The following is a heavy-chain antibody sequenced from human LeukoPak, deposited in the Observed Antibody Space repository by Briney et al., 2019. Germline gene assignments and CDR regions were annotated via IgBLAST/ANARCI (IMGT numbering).Heavy chain of an antibody. CDR2: ISYDGSNK. D-gene: IGHD5-12*01. J-gene: IGHJ4*02. CDR1: GFTFSSHG. Sequence: PGGSLRLSCAASGFTFSSHGMHWVRQAPGKGLEWVAVISYDGSNKYYTDSVKGRFTISRDNSKNTLYLQMNSLRAEDTAVYYCAKDRTAGYDGLVDYWGQGTLVTVSS. V-gene: IGHV3-30*18. CDR3: AKDRTAGYDGLVDY.